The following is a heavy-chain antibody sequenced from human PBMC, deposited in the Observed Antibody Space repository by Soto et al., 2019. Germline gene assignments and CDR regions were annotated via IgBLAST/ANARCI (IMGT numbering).Heavy chain of an antibody. Sequence: GSLRLSCAASGFSFSSFAMSWVRQAPGKGLEWVSTISGSGGTTYYADSVKGRFTVSRDTSKNQLSLKLTSVTAADTAIYYCARGQSHTWFDPWGQGTLVTVSS. V-gene: IGHV3-23*01. CDR3: ARGQSHTWFDP. J-gene: IGHJ5*02. CDR2: ISGSGGTT. CDR1: GFSFSSFA.